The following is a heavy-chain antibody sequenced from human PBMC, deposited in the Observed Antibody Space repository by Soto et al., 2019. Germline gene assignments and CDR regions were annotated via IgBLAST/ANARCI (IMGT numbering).Heavy chain of an antibody. J-gene: IGHJ3*02. CDR1: GFTLSRHT. Sequence: LRLSCAASGFTLSRHTMNWVRQAPGKGLEWVSFIGSRTSDIYYADSVKGRFTISRDNAKNSLCLDLSRLRAEDTAVYFCVRDYYDTSGYPNTFDMWGQGTMVTVSS. CDR3: VRDYYDTSGYPNTFDM. D-gene: IGHD3-22*01. CDR2: IGSRTSDI. V-gene: IGHV3-21*01.